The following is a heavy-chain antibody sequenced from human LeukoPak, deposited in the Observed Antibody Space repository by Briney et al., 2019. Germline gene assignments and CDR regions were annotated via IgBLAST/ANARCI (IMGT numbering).Heavy chain of an antibody. J-gene: IGHJ5*02. D-gene: IGHD3-10*01. V-gene: IGHV3-48*04. Sequence: PGGSLRLSCAASGFTFSSYSMNWVRQAPGKGLEWVSYISSSSSMIYYADSVKGRFTISRDNARNSLYLQMNSLRAGDTAVYYCAGDAITMVRGVIRFDPWGQGTLVTVSS. CDR2: ISSSSSMI. CDR3: AGDAITMVRGVIRFDP. CDR1: GFTFSSYS.